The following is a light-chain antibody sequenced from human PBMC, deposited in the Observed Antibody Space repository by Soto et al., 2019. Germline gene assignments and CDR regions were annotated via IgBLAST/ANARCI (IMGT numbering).Light chain of an antibody. CDR3: QQRSNWPPRIT. Sequence: TQSPSSLSASVGDRVTITCRASQSISSNLAWHQQRPGQAPRLLIYGASVRATGVPARFSGSGSGTDFTLTISSLEPEDFAVYYCQQRSNWPPRITFGQGTRLEIK. V-gene: IGKV3-11*01. J-gene: IGKJ5*01. CDR1: QSISSN. CDR2: GAS.